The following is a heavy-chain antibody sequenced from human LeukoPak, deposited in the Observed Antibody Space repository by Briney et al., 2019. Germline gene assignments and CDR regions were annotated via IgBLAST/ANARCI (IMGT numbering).Heavy chain of an antibody. CDR2: ISASSTYI. J-gene: IGHJ4*02. Sequence: PGGSLRLSCAASGFRFSTYTMNWVRQAPGKGLEWVSSISASSTYIYYADSVKGRFTISRDNAKNSLYVQMSSLRAEDTAVYYCARDYCDGDTCYRLHDYWGQGTLVTVSS. CDR1: GFRFSTYT. CDR3: ARDYCDGDTCYRLHDY. D-gene: IGHD2-15*01. V-gene: IGHV3-21*01.